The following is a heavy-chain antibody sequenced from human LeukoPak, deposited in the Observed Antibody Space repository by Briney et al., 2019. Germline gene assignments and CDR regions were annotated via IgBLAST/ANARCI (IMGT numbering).Heavy chain of an antibody. CDR2: IKQDGSEK. CDR3: ARGRGAY. V-gene: IGHV3-7*01. CDR1: GFSFSTYD. D-gene: IGHD3-10*01. J-gene: IGHJ4*02. Sequence: GGSLRLSCAASGFSFSTYDMNWVRQAPGKGLEWVANIKQDGSEKYYVDSVKGRFTISRDNAKKSLVLQMNSLRDEDTAVYYCARGRGAYWGQGTLVTVSS.